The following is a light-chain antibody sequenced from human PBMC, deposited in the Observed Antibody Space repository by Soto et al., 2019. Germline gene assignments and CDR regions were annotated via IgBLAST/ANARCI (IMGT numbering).Light chain of an antibody. CDR3: QQSYTTPFT. CDR2: SAS. V-gene: IGKV1-39*01. J-gene: IGKJ3*01. CDR1: QSISSY. Sequence: DIQMTQSPSSLSASVGDRVTITCRASQSISSYLNWYQQKPGKAPTLLIYSASSLQSGVPSRFSGSGSGTDFTLTIRSLQPEDFATYYCQQSYTTPFTFGPGTKVDIK.